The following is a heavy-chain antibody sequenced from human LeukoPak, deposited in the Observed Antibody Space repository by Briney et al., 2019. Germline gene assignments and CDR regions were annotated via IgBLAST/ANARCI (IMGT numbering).Heavy chain of an antibody. CDR2: INWNGGST. D-gene: IGHD1-26*01. Sequence: PGGSLRLSCAASGFTFDDYGMSWVRQALGKGLEWVSGINWNGGSTGYADSVKGRFTISRDNAKNSLYLQMNSLRAEDTALYYCARDSYSGSHLNWFDPWGQGTLVTVSS. V-gene: IGHV3-20*04. CDR1: GFTFDDYG. J-gene: IGHJ5*02. CDR3: ARDSYSGSHLNWFDP.